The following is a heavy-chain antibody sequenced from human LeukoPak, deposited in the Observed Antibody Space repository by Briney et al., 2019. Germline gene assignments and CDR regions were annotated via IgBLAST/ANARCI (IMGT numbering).Heavy chain of an antibody. V-gene: IGHV4-39*01. CDR2: FYYGVRT. CDR1: GVSISHSQW. J-gene: IGHJ4*02. Sequence: SETLSLTCDVSGVSISHSQWWSWVRQPPGKGLEWIGSFYYGVRTYYNPSLKSRVTISVDTSKNEFSLNLGSVSAADTAAYYCARQWAHEYGDYGIYFDYWGQGTLVTVSS. CDR3: ARQWAHEYGDYGIYFDY. D-gene: IGHD4-17*01.